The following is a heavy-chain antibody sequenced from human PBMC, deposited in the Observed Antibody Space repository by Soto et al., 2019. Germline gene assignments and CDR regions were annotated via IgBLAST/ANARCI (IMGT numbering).Heavy chain of an antibody. Sequence: SETLSLTCAVSCGSISSSNWWSWVRQPPGKGLEWIGEIYHSGSTNHNPSLKSRVTISVDKSKNQFSLKLSSVTAADTAVYYCALGGGYPVDWFDPWGQGTLVTVSS. CDR3: ALGGGYPVDWFDP. D-gene: IGHD1-26*01. J-gene: IGHJ5*02. CDR2: IYHSGST. V-gene: IGHV4-4*02. CDR1: CGSISSSNW.